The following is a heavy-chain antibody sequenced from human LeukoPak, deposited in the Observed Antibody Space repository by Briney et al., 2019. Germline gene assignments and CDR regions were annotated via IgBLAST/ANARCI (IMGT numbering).Heavy chain of an antibody. CDR3: AKDLRITYYDFWSGGFDY. CDR1: GFTFSSYA. J-gene: IGHJ4*02. D-gene: IGHD3-3*01. CDR2: ISGSGGST. V-gene: IGHV3-23*01. Sequence: GGSPRLSCAASGFTFSSYAMSWVRQAPGKGLEWVSAISGSGGSTYYADSVKGRFTISRDNSKNTLYLQMNSLRAEDTAVYYCAKDLRITYYDFWSGGFDYWGQGTLVTVSS.